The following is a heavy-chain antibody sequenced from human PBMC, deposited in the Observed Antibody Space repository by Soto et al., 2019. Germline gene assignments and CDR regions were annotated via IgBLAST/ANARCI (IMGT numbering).Heavy chain of an antibody. CDR2: INSDGSGT. CDR3: AGDTSGWAGWFGP. Sequence: EVQLVESGGGLVQPGGSLRLSCAASGFTFSLYWMHWVRQAPGKGLVWVSRINSDGSGTSYADSVKGRFTISRDNAKNTLYLQMNSLRAEDTAVYYCAGDTSGWAGWFGPWGQGTLVTVSS. D-gene: IGHD6-19*01. CDR1: GFTFSLYW. V-gene: IGHV3-74*01. J-gene: IGHJ5*02.